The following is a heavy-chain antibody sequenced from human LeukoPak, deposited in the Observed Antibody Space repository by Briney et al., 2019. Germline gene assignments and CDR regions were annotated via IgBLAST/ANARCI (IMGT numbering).Heavy chain of an antibody. J-gene: IGHJ3*02. D-gene: IGHD5-12*01. CDR3: ASGNTGYDRDSFDI. CDR2: IYYSGST. CDR1: GGSISSGGYY. Sequence: SETLSLTCTVSGGSISSGGYYWSWIRQHPGKGLEWIGYIYYSGSTYYNPSLKSRVTISVDTSKNQFSLKLSSVTAADTAVYYCASGNTGYDRDSFDIWGQGTMVTVSP. V-gene: IGHV4-31*03.